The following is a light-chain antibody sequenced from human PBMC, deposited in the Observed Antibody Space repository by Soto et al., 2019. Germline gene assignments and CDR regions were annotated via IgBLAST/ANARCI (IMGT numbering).Light chain of an antibody. Sequence: EIVMTQSPATLSVSPGERATLSCRASETVRSNLAWYQQKPGHAPRLLIYAASTRATGIPARFIGNGSGTEFTLTISSLQSEDFAVYYCQQYNNWWTFGQGTKVDIK. CDR3: QQYNNWWT. CDR2: AAS. J-gene: IGKJ1*01. V-gene: IGKV3D-15*01. CDR1: ETVRSN.